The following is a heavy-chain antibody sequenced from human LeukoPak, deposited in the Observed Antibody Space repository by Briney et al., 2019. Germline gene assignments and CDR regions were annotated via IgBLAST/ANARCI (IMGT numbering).Heavy chain of an antibody. V-gene: IGHV4-59*01. Sequence: ASETLSLTCAVYGGSFSGYYWSWIRQPPGKGLEWIGYIHYSGSTNYNPSLKSRVTTSIDTSKNQFSLKLSSVTAADTAVYYCARDRSERYAFDIWGQGTMVTVSS. CDR2: IHYSGST. CDR3: ARDRSERYAFDI. J-gene: IGHJ3*02. CDR1: GGSFSGYY. D-gene: IGHD1-1*01.